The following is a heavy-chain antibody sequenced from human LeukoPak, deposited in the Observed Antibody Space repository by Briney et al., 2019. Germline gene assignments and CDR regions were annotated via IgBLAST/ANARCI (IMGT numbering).Heavy chain of an antibody. CDR2: ISGDGSST. V-gene: IGHV3-74*01. CDR1: GFTFSTYW. J-gene: IGHJ4*02. Sequence: PGGSLRLSCAASGFTFSTYWMHWVRQAPGKGLVWVSRISGDGSSTLYADSVKGRFTISRDNAKNTLYLQMNNLRAEDTAAYYCATVVPGAPNLLGYWGQGTLVTVSS. CDR3: ATVVPGAPNLLGY. D-gene: IGHD2-2*01.